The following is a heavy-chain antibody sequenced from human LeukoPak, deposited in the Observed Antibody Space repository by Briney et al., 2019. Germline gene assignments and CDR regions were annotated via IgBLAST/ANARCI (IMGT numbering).Heavy chain of an antibody. CDR3: ARRRDHYDGSDY. CDR1: GYSFPSNW. Sequence: GESLKISCKGSGYSFPSNWIAWVRQMPGKGLGWMGIIYPGDSDTRYSTSFQGQVTISADKSISTAYLEWNRLKASGTAMYYCARRRDHYDGSDYWGQGTLVSVSS. D-gene: IGHD3-22*01. J-gene: IGHJ4*02. CDR2: IYPGDSDT. V-gene: IGHV5-51*01.